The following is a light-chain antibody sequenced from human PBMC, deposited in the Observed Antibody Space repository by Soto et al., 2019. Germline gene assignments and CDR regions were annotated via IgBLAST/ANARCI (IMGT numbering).Light chain of an antibody. V-gene: IGLV2-8*01. J-gene: IGLJ2*01. CDR3: MSFADSTHVV. CDR1: SSDVGGYNY. Sequence: QSALTQPPSASGSPGQSVTISCTGTSSDVGGYNYVSWYQQHPGKAPKLIIYEVSQRPSGVPDRFSGSKSGNTASLTVSGLQAEDEADYYSMSFADSTHVVIGGGTKLTVL. CDR2: EVS.